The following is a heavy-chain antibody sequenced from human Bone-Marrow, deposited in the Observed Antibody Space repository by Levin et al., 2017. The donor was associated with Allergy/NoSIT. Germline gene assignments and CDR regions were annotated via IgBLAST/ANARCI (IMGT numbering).Heavy chain of an antibody. D-gene: IGHD3-10*01. CDR1: GGSISSSTYS. CDR2: VYYTGST. V-gene: IGHV4-39*01. CDR3: ARAPYYGTARPYQSDY. J-gene: IGHJ4*02. Sequence: SETLSLTCSVSGGSISSSTYSWGWIRQPPGKGLEWIGNVYYTGSTHYNPSLKSRVTISADTSKNQFSLKLSSVTAADTAVYYCARAPYYGTARPYQSDYWGQGTLVTVSS.